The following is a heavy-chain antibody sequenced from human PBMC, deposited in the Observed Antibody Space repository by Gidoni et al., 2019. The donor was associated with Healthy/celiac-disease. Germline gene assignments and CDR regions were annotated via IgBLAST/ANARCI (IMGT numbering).Heavy chain of an antibody. CDR2: IWYDGSNK. CDR1: GFTFSNYG. J-gene: IGHJ3*02. Sequence: QVQLVESGGGVVQPGRSLRLSCSAAGFTFSNYGMHWVRQAPGKGLEWVAVIWYDGSNKYYADSVKGRLTISRDNSKNTLYLQMNSLRAEDTAVYYCARDNLETAFDIWGQGTMVTVSS. V-gene: IGHV3-33*01. CDR3: ARDNLETAFDI.